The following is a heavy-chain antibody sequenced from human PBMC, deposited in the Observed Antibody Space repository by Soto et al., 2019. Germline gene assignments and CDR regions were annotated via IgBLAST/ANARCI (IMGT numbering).Heavy chain of an antibody. CDR1: GYTFTSYY. D-gene: IGHD2-2*01. CDR2: INPSGGST. Sequence: QVQLVQSGAEVKKPGASVKVSCKASGYTFTSYYMHWVRQAPGQGLEWMGIINPSGGSTSYAQKFEGRVTMTRDTSTSTVYMELSSLRSEDTAVYYCARYCSSTSCSNYYYYGMDVWGQGTTVTVSS. J-gene: IGHJ6*02. V-gene: IGHV1-46*03. CDR3: ARYCSSTSCSNYYYYGMDV.